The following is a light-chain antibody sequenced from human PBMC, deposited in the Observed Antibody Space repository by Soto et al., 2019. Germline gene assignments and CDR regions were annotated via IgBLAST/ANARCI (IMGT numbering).Light chain of an antibody. CDR1: QSVRSNY. J-gene: IGKJ4*01. Sequence: EIVLTQSPGTLSLSPGERATLSCRASQSVRSNYLAWYQQKPGQASRLLIYGASSRAPGIPDRFSGSGSGTDFTLTISRLEPEDFAVYYCQQYGSSPTFGGGTKVEIK. CDR3: QQYGSSPT. V-gene: IGKV3-20*01. CDR2: GAS.